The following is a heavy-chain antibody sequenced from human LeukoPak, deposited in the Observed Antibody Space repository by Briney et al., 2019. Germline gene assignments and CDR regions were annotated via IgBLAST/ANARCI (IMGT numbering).Heavy chain of an antibody. J-gene: IGHJ5*01. V-gene: IGHV4-34*01. CDR2: INHSGST. CDR3: ARGMRDSGTYLVDS. CDR1: GGSFSGYY. D-gene: IGHD1-26*01. Sequence: PSETLSLTCAVYGGSFSGYYWSWIRQPPGKGLEWIGEINHSGSTNYNPSLKSRVTISVDTSKNQFSLKLSSVTAADTAVYFCARGMRDSGTYLVDSWGQGTLVTVSS.